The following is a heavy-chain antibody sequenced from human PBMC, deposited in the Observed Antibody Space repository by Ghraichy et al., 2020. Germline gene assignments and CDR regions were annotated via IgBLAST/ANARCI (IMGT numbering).Heavy chain of an antibody. J-gene: IGHJ4*02. D-gene: IGHD4-17*01. CDR3: ARHYEDYGDYFDY. V-gene: IGHV3-23*01. Sequence: GSLRLSCAASGFTFSRYAMSWVRQAPGKGLEWVSAVSGNVIHTYSADSAKGRFSISRHNSKNTLYLQMNSLRAEDTAVYYCARHYEDYGDYFDYWGRGTLVTASS. CDR1: GFTFSRYA. CDR2: VSGNVIHT.